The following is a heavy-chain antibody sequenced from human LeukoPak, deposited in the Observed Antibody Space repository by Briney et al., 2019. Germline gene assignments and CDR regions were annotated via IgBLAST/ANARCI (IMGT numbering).Heavy chain of an antibody. Sequence: GGSLRLSCAASGFTFDSYGMHWVRQAPGKGLEWVAVISYDGSNKYYADSVKGRFTISRDNSKNTLYLQMNSLRAEDTAVYYCAKAKYYGDYSFFDYWGQGTLVTVSS. D-gene: IGHD4-17*01. CDR1: GFTFDSYG. CDR2: ISYDGSNK. CDR3: AKAKYYGDYSFFDY. V-gene: IGHV3-30*18. J-gene: IGHJ4*02.